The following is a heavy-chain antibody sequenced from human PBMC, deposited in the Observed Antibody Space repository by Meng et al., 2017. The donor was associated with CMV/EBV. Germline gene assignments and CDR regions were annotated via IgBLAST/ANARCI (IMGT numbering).Heavy chain of an antibody. CDR2: IKQDGSEK. CDR3: AREVIVVVPVNYYYYYGMDV. V-gene: IGHV3-7*01. Sequence: GESLKISCAASGSTFSSYWMSWVRQAPGKGLEWVANIKQDGSEKYYVDSVKGRFTISRDNAKNSLYLQMNSLRAEDTAVYYCAREVIVVVPVNYYYYYGMDVWGQGTTVTVSS. CDR1: GSTFSSYW. D-gene: IGHD2-2*01. J-gene: IGHJ6*02.